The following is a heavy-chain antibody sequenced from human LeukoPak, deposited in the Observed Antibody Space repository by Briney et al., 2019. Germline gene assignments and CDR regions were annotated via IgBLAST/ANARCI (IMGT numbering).Heavy chain of an antibody. Sequence: ASVKVSCKASGYTFTGYYMHWVRQAPGQGLEWMGWINPNSGGTNYAQKFQGRVTMTRDTSISTAYMELSRLRSDDTAVYYCAREDIVVVPAATSGFYHYYYMDVWGKGTTVTVSS. J-gene: IGHJ6*03. CDR1: GYTFTGYY. D-gene: IGHD2-2*01. CDR3: AREDIVVVPAATSGFYHYYYMDV. V-gene: IGHV1-2*02. CDR2: INPNSGGT.